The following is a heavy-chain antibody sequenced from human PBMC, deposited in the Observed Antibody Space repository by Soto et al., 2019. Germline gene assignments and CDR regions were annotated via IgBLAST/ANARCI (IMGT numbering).Heavy chain of an antibody. Sequence: ASVKVSCKASGYTFTGYYMHWVRQAPGQGLEWMGWINPNSGGTNYAQKFQGWVTMTRDTSISTAYMELSRLRSDDTAVYYCARDLFRDWNHPGYYYGMDVWGQGTTVTVSS. J-gene: IGHJ6*02. CDR3: ARDLFRDWNHPGYYYGMDV. V-gene: IGHV1-2*04. D-gene: IGHD1-1*01. CDR1: GYTFTGYY. CDR2: INPNSGGT.